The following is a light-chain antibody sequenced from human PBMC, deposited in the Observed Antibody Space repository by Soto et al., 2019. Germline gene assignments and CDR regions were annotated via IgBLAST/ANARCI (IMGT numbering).Light chain of an antibody. Sequence: VLTQPPAASGTPGQRVTISCSVGSSNIGINTVNWYQQLPRTPPKILINTHKQRPSGVPDRISGSYLSTSASPAINPRQSGDEADYYCGAWDESLNGYVFGTGTKVTVL. J-gene: IGLJ1*01. CDR2: THK. V-gene: IGLV1-44*01. CDR1: SSNIGINT. CDR3: GAWDESLNGYV.